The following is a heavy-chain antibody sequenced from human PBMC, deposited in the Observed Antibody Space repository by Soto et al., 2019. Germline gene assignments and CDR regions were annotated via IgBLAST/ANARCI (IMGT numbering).Heavy chain of an antibody. CDR2: IIPFFHAA. CDR1: ADTFSSSA. Sequence: QVQLVQSWAEVKKPGSSVKVSCKASADTFSSSAFSWVRQAPGQGLEWMGGIIPFFHAANYAQRFQGRVTITADEATSTVYMALRSLRSEDTALYYCARDLISNYHYYGMDVWGQGTTVTVYS. J-gene: IGHJ6*02. CDR3: ARDLISNYHYYGMDV. V-gene: IGHV1-69*01.